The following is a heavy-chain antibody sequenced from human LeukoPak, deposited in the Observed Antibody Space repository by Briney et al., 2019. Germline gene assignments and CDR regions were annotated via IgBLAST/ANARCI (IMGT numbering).Heavy chain of an antibody. CDR3: AREGYYGSGSPPSLYFDY. J-gene: IGHJ4*02. CDR2: TSSDLNVK. D-gene: IGHD3-10*01. Sequence: GGSLRLSCAASGFTSSSYAMHWVRQAPGKGLEWVAVTSSDLNVKLYADSVKGRFTISRDNSRSTLYLQMNSLRPEDTAIYYCAREGYYGSGSPPSLYFDYWGQGTLVTVSS. V-gene: IGHV3-30-3*01. CDR1: GFTSSSYA.